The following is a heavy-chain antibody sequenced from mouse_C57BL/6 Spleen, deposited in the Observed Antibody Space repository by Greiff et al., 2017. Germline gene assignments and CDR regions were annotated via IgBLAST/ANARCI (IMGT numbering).Heavy chain of an antibody. CDR2: IWRGGST. J-gene: IGHJ4*01. CDR1: GFSLTSYG. D-gene: IGHD1-1*01. CDR3: AKNYHYGLYAMDY. V-gene: IGHV2-5*01. Sequence: VQLQESGPGLVQPSQSLSITCTVSGFSLTSYGVHWVRQSPGKGLEWLGVIWRGGSTDYNAAFMSRLSITKDNSKSQVFFKMNSLQADDTAIYYCAKNYHYGLYAMDYWGQGTSVTVSS.